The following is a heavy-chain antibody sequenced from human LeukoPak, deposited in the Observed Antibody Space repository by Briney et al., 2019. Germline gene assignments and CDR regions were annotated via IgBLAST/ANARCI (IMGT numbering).Heavy chain of an antibody. CDR2: MNPDNGDT. V-gene: IGHV1-2*02. CDR1: GYMFTDFY. CDR3: ATPLQGVGRRDY. D-gene: IGHD1-1*01. J-gene: IGHJ4*02. Sequence: ASVKVSCKASGYMFTDFYIHWVRRAPGQGLEGMGWMNPDNGDTNYAQKFQGRVTMTRDTSITTAYMELSSLRSDDTAVYYCATPLQGVGRRDYWGQGTLVTVSS.